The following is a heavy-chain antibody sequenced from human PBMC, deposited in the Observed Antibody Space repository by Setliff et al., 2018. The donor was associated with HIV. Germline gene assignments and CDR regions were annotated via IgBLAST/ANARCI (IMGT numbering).Heavy chain of an antibody. CDR1: GGSINNYY. CDR2: IYPNGSP. V-gene: IGHV4-4*08. Sequence: SETLSLTCTVSGGSINNYYWSWIRQPPGKGLEWIGYIYPNGSPDYPSGNIVYNPSFRSRVTLSLDTSKNQFSLKLTSVTASDAAVYYCTGDYNSGSYRFDYWGQGTPVTVSS. D-gene: IGHD3-10*01. J-gene: IGHJ4*02. CDR3: TGDYNSGSYRFDY.